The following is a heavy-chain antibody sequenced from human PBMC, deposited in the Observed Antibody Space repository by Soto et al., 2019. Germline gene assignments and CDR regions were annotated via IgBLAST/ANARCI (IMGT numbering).Heavy chain of an antibody. CDR2: ISGDGISK. J-gene: IGHJ6*02. CDR3: AKGPAIVLVPAAMNYYYGMDV. D-gene: IGHD2-2*01. CDR1: GFTFRSYA. Sequence: GGYLRLSCAASGFTFRSYAMSWVRQAPGKGLEWVAVISGDGISKHYADSVKGRFTISRDNSKNTLYLQMNSLRAEDTAVYYCAKGPAIVLVPAAMNYYYGMDVWGQGTTVTVSS. V-gene: IGHV3-23*01.